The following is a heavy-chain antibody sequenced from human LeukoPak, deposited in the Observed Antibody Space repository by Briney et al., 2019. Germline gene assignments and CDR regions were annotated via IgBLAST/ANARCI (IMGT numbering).Heavy chain of an antibody. V-gene: IGHV1-24*01. Sequence: ASVKVSCKVSGYTLTELSMHWVRQAPGKGLEWMGGFDPEDGETIYAQKFQGRVTMTEDTSTDTAYVELSSLRSEDTAVYYCATSFMVRGGRFDPWGQGTLVTVSS. CDR1: GYTLTELS. D-gene: IGHD3-10*01. CDR2: FDPEDGET. CDR3: ATSFMVRGGRFDP. J-gene: IGHJ5*02.